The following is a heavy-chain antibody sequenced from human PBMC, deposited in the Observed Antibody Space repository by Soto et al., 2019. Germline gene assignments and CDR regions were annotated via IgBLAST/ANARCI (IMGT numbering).Heavy chain of an antibody. D-gene: IGHD6-19*01. CDR3: AKLRSGWGSDY. J-gene: IGHJ4*02. Sequence: EVQLLESGGGLVQPGGSLRLSCAASGFTFSSYAMNWVRQAPGKGLGWVSTISASGTSTYYADSVKGRFTISRDNSMTTLYLQMNNHTAEATAVYYCAKLRSGWGSDYWGQGTLVTVSS. CDR1: GFTFSSYA. CDR2: ISASGTST. V-gene: IGHV3-23*01.